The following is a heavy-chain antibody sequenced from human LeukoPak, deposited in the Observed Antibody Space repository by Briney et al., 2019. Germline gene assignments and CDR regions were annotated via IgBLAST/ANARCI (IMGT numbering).Heavy chain of an antibody. CDR1: GFTFSSYA. V-gene: IGHV3-23*01. J-gene: IGHJ4*02. CDR2: ISGSGGST. D-gene: IGHD2-8*01. CDR3: AKDQRYCTNGVCYRPFDY. Sequence: GGSLRLSCAASGFTFSSYAMSWVRQAPGEGLGWVSAISGSGGSTYYADSVKGRFTISRHNSKNTLYLQMNSLRAEDTAVYYCAKDQRYCTNGVCYRPFDYWGQGTLVTVSS.